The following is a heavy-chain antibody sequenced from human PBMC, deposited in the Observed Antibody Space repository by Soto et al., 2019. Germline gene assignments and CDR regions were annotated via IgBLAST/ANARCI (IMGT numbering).Heavy chain of an antibody. J-gene: IGHJ5*02. CDR1: GGSTSGSY. CDR3: ARESIGGWLLS. Sequence: SETLSLTCNVTGGSTSGSYWSWVRQSPGKGLEWIGYIHYSGTTTYSPSLRSRVTVSLDPSESQFSLKLTSVTAADTAIYYCARESIGGWLLSWGRGSLVTVSS. V-gene: IGHV4-59*01. D-gene: IGHD5-12*01. CDR2: IHYSGTT.